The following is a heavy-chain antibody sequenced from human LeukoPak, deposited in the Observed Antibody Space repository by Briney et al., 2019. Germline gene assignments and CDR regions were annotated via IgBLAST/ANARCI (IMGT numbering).Heavy chain of an antibody. V-gene: IGHV3-23*01. D-gene: IGHD3-3*01. J-gene: IGHJ4*02. Sequence: SCKASGGTFSSYAISWVRQAPGKGLEWVSAISGSGGSTYYADSVKGRFTIPRDNSKNTLYLQMNSLRAEDTAVYYCAKGSPISTIFGVVIIFDYWGQGTLVTVSS. CDR2: ISGSGGST. CDR3: AKGSPISTIFGVVIIFDY. CDR1: GGTFSSYA.